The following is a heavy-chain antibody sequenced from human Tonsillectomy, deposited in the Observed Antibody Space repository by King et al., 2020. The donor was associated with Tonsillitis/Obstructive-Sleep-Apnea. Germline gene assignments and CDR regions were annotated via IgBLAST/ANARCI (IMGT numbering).Heavy chain of an antibody. CDR1: EFSLSTSGVG. V-gene: IGHV2-5*02. CDR2: IYWDEDK. Sequence: ITLKESGPTQVKPTQTLTLTCTFSEFSLSTSGVGVGWIRQPPGKALEWLALIYWDEDKCYSPSLKSRLSTTKDTSTNQVVLTMTDIDPMDTATYFCAHTKWQPPGYFYYSGQGTLVTVSS. J-gene: IGHJ4*02. D-gene: IGHD1-26*01. CDR3: AHTKWQPPGYFYY.